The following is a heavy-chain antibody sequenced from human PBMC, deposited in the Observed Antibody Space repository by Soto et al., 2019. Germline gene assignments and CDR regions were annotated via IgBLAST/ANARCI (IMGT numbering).Heavy chain of an antibody. CDR2: INAGNGDT. CDR3: ARDWTHYDSSGPGDY. V-gene: IGHV1-3*01. CDR1: GYTFTTYP. Sequence: ASVKVSCKASGYTFTTYPMHWVRQAPGQRLEWMGWINAGNGDTKYSQKFQGRVTITRDTSANTAYMELSSLRSEDTAVYYCARDWTHYDSSGPGDYXGQGTTVTVS. J-gene: IGHJ4*02. D-gene: IGHD3-22*01.